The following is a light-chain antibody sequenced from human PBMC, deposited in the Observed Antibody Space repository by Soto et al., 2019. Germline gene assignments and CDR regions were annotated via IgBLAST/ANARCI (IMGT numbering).Light chain of an antibody. CDR3: QHYGSSPT. V-gene: IGKV3-20*01. CDR2: GAS. J-gene: IGKJ4*01. CDR1: QSVSSSF. Sequence: EIVLTQSPGTLSLSPGERATLSCRANQSVSSSFLAWYQQKPGQAPRLLIYGASIRATGIPDRFSGTGSGTDFTLTISRLEPEDFAVYYCQHYGSSPTFGGGTKVEIK.